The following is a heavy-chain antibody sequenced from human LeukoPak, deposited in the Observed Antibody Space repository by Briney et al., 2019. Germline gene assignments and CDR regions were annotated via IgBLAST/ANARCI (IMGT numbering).Heavy chain of an antibody. D-gene: IGHD5-18*01. CDR2: IYHSGST. Sequence: SETLSLTCAVYGGSFSGYYWSWIRQPPGKGLEWIGSIYHSGSTYYNPSLKSRVTISVDTSKNQFSLKLSSVTAADTAVYYCARPLWSNYYYYYYMDVWGKGTTVTVSS. CDR3: ARPLWSNYYYYYYMDV. J-gene: IGHJ6*03. CDR1: GGSFSGYY. V-gene: IGHV4-34*01.